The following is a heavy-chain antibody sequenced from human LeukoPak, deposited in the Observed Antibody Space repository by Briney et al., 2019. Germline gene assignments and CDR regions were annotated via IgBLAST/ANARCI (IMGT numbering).Heavy chain of an antibody. CDR3: EVWFV. Sequence: GASMQISCQGAGSFFTSYWICCGRPPGEEGQGWMGRIDPSDSNTNYSPSCQGHLTNTDHKSISTAYPQWSSLKASDTALYYCEVWFVWGQGTLVTVSS. CDR1: GSFFTSYW. CDR2: IDPSDSNT. D-gene: IGHD3-16*01. J-gene: IGHJ4*02. V-gene: IGHV5-10-1*01.